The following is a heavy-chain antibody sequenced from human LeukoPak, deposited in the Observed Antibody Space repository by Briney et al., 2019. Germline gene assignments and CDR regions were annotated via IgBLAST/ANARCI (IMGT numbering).Heavy chain of an antibody. J-gene: IGHJ4*02. CDR2: IYYSGDT. V-gene: IGHV4-59*12. Sequence: SETLSLTCTVSGDSIRTNFWSWVRQPPGKGLEWIGYIYYSGDTNYNPSLKGRVTISIDTSKNQFSLKLSSVTAADTAVYYCARRGGTYDYVWGSYRHNYYFDYWGQGTLVTVPS. CDR3: ARRGGTYDYVWGSYRHNYYFDY. D-gene: IGHD3-16*02. CDR1: GDSIRTNF.